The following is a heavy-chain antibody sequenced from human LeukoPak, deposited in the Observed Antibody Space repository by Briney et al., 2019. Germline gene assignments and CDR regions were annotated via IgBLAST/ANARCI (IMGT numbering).Heavy chain of an antibody. V-gene: IGHV4-59*01. J-gene: IGHJ4*02. CDR2: IYYSGST. CDR3: AITLAYSSGWGY. CDR1: XXXISXXX. Sequence: PSETLSLTCTXSXXXISXXXWSWIRXXXXXXXXXIGYIYYSGSTNYNPSLKSRVTISVDTSKNQFSLKLSSVTAADTAVYYCAITLAYSSGWGYWGQGTLVTVSS. D-gene: IGHD6-19*01.